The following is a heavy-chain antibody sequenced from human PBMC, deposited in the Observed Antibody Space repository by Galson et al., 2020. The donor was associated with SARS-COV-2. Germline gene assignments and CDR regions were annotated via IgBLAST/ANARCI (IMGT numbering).Heavy chain of an antibody. D-gene: IGHD3-10*01. CDR1: GFIFSGSE. CDR3: ARDSSGPGDQIDY. J-gene: IGHJ4*02. V-gene: IGHV3-48*03. CDR2: ISDSGSNI. Sequence: LSLTCAASGFIFSGSEMHWVRQAPGKGLEWISYISDSGSNIFYTDSVKGRFTISRDNAKNSLYLQLNSLRAEDTAVYYCARDSSGPGDQIDYWGQGTLVTVSS.